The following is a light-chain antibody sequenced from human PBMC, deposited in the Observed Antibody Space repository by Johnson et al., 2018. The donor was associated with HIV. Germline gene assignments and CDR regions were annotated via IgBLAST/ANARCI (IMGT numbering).Light chain of an antibody. CDR2: GNN. CDR1: SSNIGNNY. Sequence: QSVLTQSPSVSAAPGQKVTISCSGSSSNIGNNYVSWYQQFPGTAPKLLIYGNNKRPSGIPDRFSGSKSGTSATLAITGLQTGDEADYYCGTWDSSLSAHYVFGTGTKITVL. CDR3: GTWDSSLSAHYV. V-gene: IGLV1-51*01. J-gene: IGLJ1*01.